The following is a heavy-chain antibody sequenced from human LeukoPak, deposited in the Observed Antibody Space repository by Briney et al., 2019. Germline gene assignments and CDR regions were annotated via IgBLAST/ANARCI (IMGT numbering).Heavy chain of an antibody. CDR1: GFTFSTYA. CDR2: ISYDGSLK. V-gene: IGHV3-30-3*01. CDR3: ARDRYDYTGNLDY. Sequence: PGRSLRLSCTASGFTFSTYAMHWVRQAPGKGLEWVAVISYDGSLKYYADSVKGRFTISRDNSKNTLYLQMNSLRTEDTAVFYCARDRYDYTGNLDYWGQGTLVTVSS. D-gene: IGHD2-8*02. J-gene: IGHJ4*02.